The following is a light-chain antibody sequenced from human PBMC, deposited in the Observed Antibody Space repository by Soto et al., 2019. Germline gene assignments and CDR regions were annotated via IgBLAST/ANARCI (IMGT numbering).Light chain of an antibody. CDR3: SSYSSNNALIL. Sequence: QSALTQPASVSGSPGQSITISCTGSTSDVGGYKYVSWYQHHPGKAAKLIIYEVIERPSGVSTRFSGSKSGNTASLTISGLQAEDEADYYCSSYSSNNALILLGGGTQLTVL. CDR2: EVI. CDR1: TSDVGGYKY. V-gene: IGLV2-14*01. J-gene: IGLJ7*01.